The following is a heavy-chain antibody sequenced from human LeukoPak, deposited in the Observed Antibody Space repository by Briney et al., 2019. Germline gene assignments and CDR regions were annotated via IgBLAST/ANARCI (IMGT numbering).Heavy chain of an antibody. CDR2: IYYSVSS. D-gene: IGHD3-10*01. Sequence: PSETLSLTCSVSGGSISDYYGRWIRQPPRKGLEWIGYIYYSVSSYYTPSLQSRVTLSVDTSTNQFSLWLSSVPAADTALYYCARHPSVNWFDPWGQGTLVTVSS. V-gene: IGHV4-59*08. CDR3: ARHPSVNWFDP. CDR1: GGSISDYY. J-gene: IGHJ5*02.